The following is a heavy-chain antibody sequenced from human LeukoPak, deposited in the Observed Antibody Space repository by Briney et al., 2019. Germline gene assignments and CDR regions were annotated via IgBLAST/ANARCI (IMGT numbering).Heavy chain of an antibody. CDR2: IYSGGST. V-gene: IGHV3-66*01. Sequence: GGSLRLSCAASGFTVSSNSMSWVRQAPGKGLEWVSVIYSGGSTYYSESVKGRFTIFRDNYKNTLYLQMNSLRVEDTAVYYCARGSKYSSSWYVDYWGQGTLVTVSS. CDR3: ARGSKYSSSWYVDY. D-gene: IGHD6-13*01. J-gene: IGHJ4*02. CDR1: GFTVSSNS.